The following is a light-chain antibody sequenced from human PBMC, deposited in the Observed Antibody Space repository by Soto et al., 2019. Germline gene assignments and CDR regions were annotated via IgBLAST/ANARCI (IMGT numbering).Light chain of an antibody. CDR3: QQYNSYWT. CDR2: DAS. Sequence: DIQMTQSPSTLSASVGDRVTITCRASQTISNWLAWYQQKPGKAPWLLIYDASSLESGVPSRFSGSGSGTEFSLTISSLKPDDFATYSCQQYNSYWTFGQGTKVDIK. V-gene: IGKV1-5*01. CDR1: QTISNW. J-gene: IGKJ1*01.